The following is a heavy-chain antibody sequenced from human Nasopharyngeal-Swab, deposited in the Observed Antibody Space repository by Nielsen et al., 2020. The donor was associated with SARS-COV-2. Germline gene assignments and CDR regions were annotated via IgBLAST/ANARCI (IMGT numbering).Heavy chain of an antibody. CDR2: ISYDGSNK. J-gene: IGHJ5*02. CDR3: ARARPDIVVVPAALLFDP. CDR1: GFTFSSYA. D-gene: IGHD2-2*01. Sequence: GGSLRLSCAASGFTFSSYAMHWVRQAPGKGLEWVAVISYDGSNKYCADSVKGRFTISRDNSKNTLYLQMNSLRAEDTAVYYCARARPDIVVVPAALLFDPWGQGTLVTVSS. V-gene: IGHV3-30-3*01.